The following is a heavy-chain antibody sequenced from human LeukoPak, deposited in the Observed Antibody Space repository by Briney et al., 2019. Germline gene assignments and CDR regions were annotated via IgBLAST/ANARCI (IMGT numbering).Heavy chain of an antibody. CDR1: GYTFTGYF. CDR2: INPDSGGT. CDR3: ARGRGSWYDSSGFPYIRFDY. Sequence: ASVKVSCKASGYTFTGYFIHWVRQGPGQGLEWMGWINPDSGGTNYAQKFQGRVTMTRDTSISTAYMELSRLRSDDSAMYYCARGRGSWYDSSGFPYIRFDYWGQGALVTVSS. D-gene: IGHD3-22*01. V-gene: IGHV1-2*02. J-gene: IGHJ4*02.